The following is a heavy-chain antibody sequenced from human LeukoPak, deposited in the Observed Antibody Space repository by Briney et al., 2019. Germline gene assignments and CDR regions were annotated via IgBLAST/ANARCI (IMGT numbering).Heavy chain of an antibody. Sequence: GGSLRLSCSASGFTFSAYAMYWVRQAPGKGLEYVSGISSNGGSSFYADSVKGRFTISRDNSKNTLYFQMSSLRAEDTAVYYCVKITSVTGGDCWGQGTRLTVSS. CDR1: GFTFSAYA. CDR2: ISSNGGSS. D-gene: IGHD1-1*01. V-gene: IGHV3-64*05. J-gene: IGHJ4*02. CDR3: VKITSVTGGDC.